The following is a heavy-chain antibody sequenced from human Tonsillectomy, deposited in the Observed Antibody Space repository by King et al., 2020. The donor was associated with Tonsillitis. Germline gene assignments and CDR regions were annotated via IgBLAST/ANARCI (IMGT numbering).Heavy chain of an antibody. J-gene: IGHJ5*02. CDR3: ARDDYYGSGSYFVIWFDP. D-gene: IGHD3-10*01. CDR1: GFTFSSYS. Sequence: QLVQSGGGLVKPGGSLRLSCAASGFTFSSYSMNWVRQAPGKGLEWVSSISSSSSYIYYADAVKGRFTISRDNAKNSLYLQMNSLRAEDTAVYYCARDDYYGSGSYFVIWFDPWGQGTLVTVSS. CDR2: ISSSSSYI. V-gene: IGHV3-21*01.